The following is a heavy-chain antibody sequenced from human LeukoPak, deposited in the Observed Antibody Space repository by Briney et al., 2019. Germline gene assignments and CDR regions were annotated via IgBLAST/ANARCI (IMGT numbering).Heavy chain of an antibody. J-gene: IGHJ6*03. CDR1: GGSISSYY. V-gene: IGHV4-59*12. CDR3: ARDASGYYFMVV. Sequence: SSETLSLTCTVSGGSISSYYWSWIRQPPGKGLVWIGYIYYSGSTNYNPSLKSRVTISVDTSKNQFSLELTSLTAADTALYYCARDASGYYFMVVWGKGTTVTISS. CDR2: IYYSGST. D-gene: IGHD3-10*01.